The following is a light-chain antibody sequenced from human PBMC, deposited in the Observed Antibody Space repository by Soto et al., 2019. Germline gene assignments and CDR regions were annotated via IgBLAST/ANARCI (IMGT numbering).Light chain of an antibody. CDR3: QQLTNFRFT. J-gene: IGKJ2*01. Sequence: IQLTQSPSSLSASVGDRVTITCPASQGMNKFLGRYLQRPGKAPQLLVYGASTLQSGVPSRFSGSGSGTDFTLTISSLQPEDFATYYCQQLTNFRFTFGQATKLDIK. CDR1: QGMNKF. V-gene: IGKV1-9*01. CDR2: GAS.